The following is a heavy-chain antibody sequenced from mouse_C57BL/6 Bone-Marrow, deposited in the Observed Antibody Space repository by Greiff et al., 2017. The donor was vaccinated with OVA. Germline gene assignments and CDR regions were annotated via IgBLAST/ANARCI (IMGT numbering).Heavy chain of an antibody. Sequence: QVQLQQSGAELVKPGASVKLSCKASGYTFTSYWMHWVKQRPGQGLEWIGMIHPNSGSTNYNEKFKSKATLTVDKSSSTAYMQLSSLTSEDSAVYYCARWDSNYDYFDYWGQGTTLTVSS. CDR1: GYTFTSYW. CDR2: IHPNSGST. CDR3: ARWDSNYDYFDY. V-gene: IGHV1-64*01. J-gene: IGHJ2*01. D-gene: IGHD2-5*01.